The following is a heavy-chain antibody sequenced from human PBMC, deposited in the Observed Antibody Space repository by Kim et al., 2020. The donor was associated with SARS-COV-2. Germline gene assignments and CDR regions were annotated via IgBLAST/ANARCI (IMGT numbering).Heavy chain of an antibody. J-gene: IGHJ6*02. CDR2: TRNKANSYTT. D-gene: IGHD3-9*01. Sequence: GGSLRLSCAASGFTFSDHYMDWVRQAPGKGLELVGRTRNKANSYTTEYAASVKGRFTISRDDSKNSLYLQMNSLKTEDTAVYYCASTSFDWRNPRRYGMDVWGQGTTVTVSS. V-gene: IGHV3-72*01. CDR3: ASTSFDWRNPRRYGMDV. CDR1: GFTFSDHY.